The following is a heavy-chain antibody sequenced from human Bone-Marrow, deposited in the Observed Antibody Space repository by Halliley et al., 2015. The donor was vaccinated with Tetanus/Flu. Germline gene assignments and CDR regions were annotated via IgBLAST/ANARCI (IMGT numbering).Heavy chain of an antibody. J-gene: IGHJ4*03. D-gene: IGHD2-15*01. Sequence: SLRLSCAASGFTFGSYEMTWVRQAPGKGLEWVSYISTGASSPYYADSVKGRFTISRDNAKNSLYLQMNSLTVEDTAVYYCAREPGLAAGTTPPPRVVCYWGDGVPLSVSP. CDR1: GFTFGSYE. V-gene: IGHV3-48*03. CDR3: AREPGLAAGTTPPPRVVCY. CDR2: ISTGASSP.